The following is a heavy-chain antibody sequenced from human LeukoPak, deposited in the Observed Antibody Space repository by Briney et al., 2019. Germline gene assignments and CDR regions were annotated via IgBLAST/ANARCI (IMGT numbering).Heavy chain of an antibody. V-gene: IGHV4-4*07. J-gene: IGHJ4*02. D-gene: IGHD5-18*01. Sequence: SETLSLTRTVSGGSISSYYWSWIRQPAGKGLEWIGRIYTSGSTNYNPSLKSRVTISVDKSKNQFSLKLSSVTAADTAVYYCARDHDNSYGYYFDYWGQGTLVTVSS. CDR2: IYTSGST. CDR3: ARDHDNSYGYYFDY. CDR1: GGSISSYY.